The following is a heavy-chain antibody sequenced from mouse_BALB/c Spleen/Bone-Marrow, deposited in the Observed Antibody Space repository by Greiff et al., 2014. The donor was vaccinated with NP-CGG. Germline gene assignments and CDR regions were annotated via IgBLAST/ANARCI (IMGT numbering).Heavy chain of an antibody. V-gene: IGHV1-14*01. D-gene: IGHD1-2*01. J-gene: IGHJ3*01. Sequence: VQLQQSGPELVKPGASVKMSCKASGYTFTSYVMHWVKQKPGQGLEWIGYINPYNDGTKYNEKFKGKATLTSDKSSSTAYMEPSSLTSEDSAVYYCARRQFITTAAWFAYWGQGTLVTVSA. CDR1: GYTFTSYV. CDR3: ARRQFITTAAWFAY. CDR2: INPYNDGT.